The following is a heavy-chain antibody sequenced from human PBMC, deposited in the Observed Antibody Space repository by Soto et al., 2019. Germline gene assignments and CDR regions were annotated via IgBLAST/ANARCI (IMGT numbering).Heavy chain of an antibody. V-gene: IGHV4-31*03. J-gene: IGHJ4*02. D-gene: IGHD6-6*01. CDR2: IYYSGST. Sequence: QVQLQESGPGLVKPSQTLSLTCTVSGGSISSGGYYWSWIRQHPGKGLEWIGYIYYSGSTYYNPSLESRVTISVDTSKTLFSLKLSSVTAADTAVYYCARDPIAARPFLASGHPGSFPNWGQGTLVTVSS. CDR1: GGSISSGGYY. CDR3: ARDPIAARPFLASGHPGSFPN.